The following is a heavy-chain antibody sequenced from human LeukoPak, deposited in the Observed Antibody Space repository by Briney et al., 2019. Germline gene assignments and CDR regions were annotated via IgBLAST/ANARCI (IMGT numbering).Heavy chain of an antibody. Sequence: PSETLSLTCAVYGGSFSGYYWSWIRQPPGKGLEWIGKINHSGSTHYNPSLKGRVTIAVDTSKNQIFLKLNSVTAADTAVYYCARGPDSGSYFAWFDPWGQGTLVTVSS. CDR1: GGSFSGYY. J-gene: IGHJ5*02. CDR2: INHSGST. V-gene: IGHV4-34*01. D-gene: IGHD3-10*01. CDR3: ARGPDSGSYFAWFDP.